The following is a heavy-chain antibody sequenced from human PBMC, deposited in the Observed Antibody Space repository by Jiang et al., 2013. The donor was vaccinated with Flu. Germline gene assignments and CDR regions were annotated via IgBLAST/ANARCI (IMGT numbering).Heavy chain of an antibody. CDR1: GESFSGYY. CDR3: ARVRELVVYYYMDV. D-gene: IGHD6-6*01. CDR2: INHFGST. J-gene: IGHJ6*03. V-gene: IGHV4-34*01. Sequence: PSETLSLTCAVYGESFSGYYWSWIRQPPGKGLEWLGEINHFGSTNYNPSLESRVTISIDTSKNQFSLHVNSVTAADTAVYYCARVRELVVYYYMDVWGKGTTVTVSS.